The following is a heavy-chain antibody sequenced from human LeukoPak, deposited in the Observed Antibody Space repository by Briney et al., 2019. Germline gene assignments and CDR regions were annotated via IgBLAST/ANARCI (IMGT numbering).Heavy chain of an antibody. V-gene: IGHV4-39*07. D-gene: IGHD1-26*01. J-gene: IGHJ4*02. Sequence: PSETLSLTCTVSGGSISSSRYYWGWIRQPPGKGLEWIGSIYYSGSTYYNPSLKSRVTISVDTSKNQFSLKLSSVTAADTAVYYCARLAVGATIDYWGQGTLVTVSS. CDR2: IYYSGST. CDR1: GGSISSSRYY. CDR3: ARLAVGATIDY.